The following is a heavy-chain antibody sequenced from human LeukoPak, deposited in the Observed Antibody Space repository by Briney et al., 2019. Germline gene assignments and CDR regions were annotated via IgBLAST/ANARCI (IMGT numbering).Heavy chain of an antibody. V-gene: IGHV3-21*01. CDR2: ISSSSSYI. CDR1: GFTFSSYS. Sequence: GGSLRLSCAASGFTFSSYSMNWVRQAPGKGLEWVSPISSSSSYIYYADSVKGRFTISRDNAKNSLYLQMNSLRAEDTAVYYCARDPEYSSGWYNWFDPWGQGTLVTVSS. D-gene: IGHD6-19*01. CDR3: ARDPEYSSGWYNWFDP. J-gene: IGHJ5*02.